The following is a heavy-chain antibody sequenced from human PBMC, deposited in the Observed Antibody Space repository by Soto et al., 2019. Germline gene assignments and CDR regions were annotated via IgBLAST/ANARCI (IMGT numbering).Heavy chain of an antibody. V-gene: IGHV3-9*01. CDR1: GFTFDDYA. D-gene: IGHD6-19*01. CDR2: ISWNSGSI. J-gene: IGHJ6*02. CDR3: AKAYSSGWYGPYGMDV. Sequence: HPGGSLRLSCAASGFTFDDYAMHWVRQAPGKGLEWVSGISWNSGSIGYADSVKGRFTISRDNAKNSLYLQMNSLRAEDTALYYCAKAYSSGWYGPYGMDVWGQGTTVTV.